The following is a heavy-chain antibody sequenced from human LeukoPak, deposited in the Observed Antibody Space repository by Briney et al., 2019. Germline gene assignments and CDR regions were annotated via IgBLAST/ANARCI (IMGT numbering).Heavy chain of an antibody. CDR1: GGSISSYY. CDR3: ARHQPPSYMDV. V-gene: IGHV4-59*08. Sequence: SETLSLTCTVSGGSISSYYWSWIRQPPGKGLEWIGYIYYSGSTNYNPSLKSRVTISVDTSKNQFSLKLSSVTAADTAVYYCARHQPPSYMDVWGKGTTVTVSS. J-gene: IGHJ6*03. CDR2: IYYSGST.